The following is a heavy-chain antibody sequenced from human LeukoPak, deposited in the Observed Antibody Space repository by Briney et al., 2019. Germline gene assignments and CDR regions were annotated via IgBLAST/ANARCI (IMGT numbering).Heavy chain of an antibody. Sequence: PGGPLRLSVAASGFPARINHRSWVRQAQGKGLEWVSVISSGGSTYYADSVKGRFTISRDNSKNTLFLQMNSLRAEDTAVYYCAREFGATTSNYFDYWGQGTLVTVSS. V-gene: IGHV3-53*01. CDR2: ISSGGST. D-gene: IGHD1-1*01. CDR3: AREFGATTSNYFDY. J-gene: IGHJ4*02. CDR1: GFPARINH.